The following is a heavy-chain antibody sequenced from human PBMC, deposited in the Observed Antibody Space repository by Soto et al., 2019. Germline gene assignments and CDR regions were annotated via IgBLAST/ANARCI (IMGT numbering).Heavy chain of an antibody. CDR1: GFGFSNYE. Sequence: GGSLRLSCAASGFGFSNYEMNWVRQAPGKGLEWVSYITSSGGATMYADSVKGRFTISRDNAKDSLYLQMNSLRVEDTAVYYCARGDCKTSCYIGFWGQGALVTISS. CDR2: ITSSGGAT. D-gene: IGHD2-2*02. J-gene: IGHJ4*02. CDR3: ARGDCKTSCYIGF. V-gene: IGHV3-48*03.